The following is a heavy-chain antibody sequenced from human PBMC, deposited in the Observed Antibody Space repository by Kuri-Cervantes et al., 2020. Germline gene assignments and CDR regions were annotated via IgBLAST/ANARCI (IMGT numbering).Heavy chain of an antibody. D-gene: IGHD3-3*01. CDR1: GYTFTSYG. J-gene: IGHJ4*02. V-gene: IGHV1-46*01. Sequence: ASVKVSCKASGYTFTSYGISWVRQAPGQGLEWMGIINPSGGSTSYAQKFQGRVTMTRDTSTSTVYMELSSLRSEDTAVYYCARLGANTIFGVVILWGQGTLVTVSS. CDR3: ARLGANTIFGVVIL. CDR2: INPSGGST.